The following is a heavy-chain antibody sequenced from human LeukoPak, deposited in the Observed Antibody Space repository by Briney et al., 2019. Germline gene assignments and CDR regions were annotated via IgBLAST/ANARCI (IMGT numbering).Heavy chain of an antibody. CDR1: GFTFSSYA. Sequence: GGSLRLSCAASGFTFSSYAMSWVRQAPGKGLEWVSAISGSGGSTYYADSVKGRFTISRDNSKNTLYLQMNSLRAEDTAVYYCAKARYCSGGSCYKKKYYFDYWGQGTLVAVSS. J-gene: IGHJ4*02. CDR3: AKARYCSGGSCYKKKYYFDY. V-gene: IGHV3-23*01. CDR2: ISGSGGST. D-gene: IGHD2-15*01.